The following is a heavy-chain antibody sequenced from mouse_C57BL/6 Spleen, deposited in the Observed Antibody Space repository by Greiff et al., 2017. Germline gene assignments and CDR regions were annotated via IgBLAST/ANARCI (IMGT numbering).Heavy chain of an antibody. CDR2: ISSGGSYT. CDR1: GFTFSSYG. D-gene: IGHD3-2*02. Sequence: EVQGVESGGDLVKPGGSLKLSCAASGFTFSSYGMSWVRQTPDKRLEWVATISSGGSYTYYPDSVKGRFTISRDNAKNTLYLQMSSLKSEDTAMYYCARQDSSGWYFDYWGQGTTLTVSS. V-gene: IGHV5-6*01. CDR3: ARQDSSGWYFDY. J-gene: IGHJ2*01.